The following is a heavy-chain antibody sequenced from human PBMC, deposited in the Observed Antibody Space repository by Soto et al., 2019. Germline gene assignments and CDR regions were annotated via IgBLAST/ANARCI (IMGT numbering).Heavy chain of an antibody. CDR3: ARKDKSGYFNWLHP. CDR2: IFPSDSDT. D-gene: IGHD3-22*01. CDR1: GYKFTSSW. J-gene: IGHJ1*01. V-gene: IGHV5-51*01. Sequence: LGESLKISCRTSGYKFTSSWIAWVRQMPGKGLEWMGTIFPSDSDTRYSPSFQGQVTISADRSTSTVFLQWASLKASDTAVYFCARKDKSGYFNWLHPWGQGTLVTVSS.